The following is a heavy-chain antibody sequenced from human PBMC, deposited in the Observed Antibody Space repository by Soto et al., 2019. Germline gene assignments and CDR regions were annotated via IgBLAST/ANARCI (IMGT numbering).Heavy chain of an antibody. J-gene: IGHJ6*02. CDR3: ARGDDYSNYEAYYYGMDV. CDR2: INPNSGGT. Sequence: ASVKVSCKASGYTFTGYYMHWVRQAPGQGLERMGWINPNSGGTNYAQKFQGWVTMTRDTSISTAYMELSRLRSDDTAVYYCARGDDYSNYEAYYYGMDVWGQGTTVTVSS. D-gene: IGHD4-4*01. CDR1: GYTFTGYY. V-gene: IGHV1-2*04.